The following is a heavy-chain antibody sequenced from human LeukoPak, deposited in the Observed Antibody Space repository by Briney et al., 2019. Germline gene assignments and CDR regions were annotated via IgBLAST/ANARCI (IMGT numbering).Heavy chain of an antibody. Sequence: ASVKDSFQASGYTYTCYYMHWVRPAPGQGRDGMGWINPNSGGTNYAQKFRGRVTMTRDTSISTAYMELSRLRSDDTAVYYCARGPPYCSSTSCRFFDYWGQGTLVTVSS. J-gene: IGHJ4*02. V-gene: IGHV1-2*02. D-gene: IGHD2-2*01. CDR1: GYTYTCYY. CDR2: INPNSGGT. CDR3: ARGPPYCSSTSCRFFDY.